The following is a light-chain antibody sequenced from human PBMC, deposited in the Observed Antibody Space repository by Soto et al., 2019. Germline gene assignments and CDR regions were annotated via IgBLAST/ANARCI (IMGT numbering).Light chain of an antibody. CDR1: RRDVGAYNL. CDR3: SATTARSTLV. Sequence: QSALTQPASVSGSAGQSITISCSGTRRDVGAYNLVSWYQQHPGTAPKLIIYEVRHRPSGISSRFSGSRSGNTASLTISGLEPEDEGYYYCSATTARSTLVFGGGTKLTVL. V-gene: IGLV2-14*01. J-gene: IGLJ3*02. CDR2: EVR.